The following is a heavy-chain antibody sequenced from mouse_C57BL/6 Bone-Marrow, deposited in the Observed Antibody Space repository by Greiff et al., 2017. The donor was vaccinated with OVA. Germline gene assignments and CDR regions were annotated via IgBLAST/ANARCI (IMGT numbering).Heavy chain of an antibody. Sequence: QVHVKHPGAELVKPGASVKMSCKASGYTFTSYWITWVKQRPGQGLEWIGDIYPGSGSTNYNEKFKSKATLTVDTSSSTSYMQLSSLTSEDSAVYYCALYSNYGYYFDYWGQGTTLTVSS. CDR1: GYTFTSYW. V-gene: IGHV1-55*01. J-gene: IGHJ2*01. CDR3: ALYSNYGYYFDY. CDR2: IYPGSGST. D-gene: IGHD2-5*01.